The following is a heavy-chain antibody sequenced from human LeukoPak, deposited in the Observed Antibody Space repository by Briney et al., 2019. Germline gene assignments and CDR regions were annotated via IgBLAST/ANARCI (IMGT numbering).Heavy chain of an antibody. CDR3: ARAYCSGGSCYSGFDY. CDR2: IYTSGST. J-gene: IGHJ4*02. V-gene: IGHV4-4*07. CDR1: GGSISSYY. D-gene: IGHD2-15*01. Sequence: SETLSLTCTVSGGSISSYYWSWIRQPAGKGLEWIGRIYTSGSTNYNPSLKSRVTMSVDTSKNQFSLKLSSVTAADTAVYYCARAYCSGGSCYSGFDYSGQGTLVTVSS.